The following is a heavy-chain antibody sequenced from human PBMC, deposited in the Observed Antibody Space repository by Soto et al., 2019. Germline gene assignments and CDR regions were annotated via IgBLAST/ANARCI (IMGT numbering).Heavy chain of an antibody. CDR3: ARGEYSYGRFDY. J-gene: IGHJ4*02. CDR1: GGSLRWYF. D-gene: IGHD5-18*01. V-gene: IGHV4-34*01. CDR2: INHSGST. Sequence: PSETLSLPRGVYGGSLRWYFWSCIRQPPGKGLEWIGEINHSGSTNYNPSLKSRVTISVDTSKNQFSLKLSSVTAADTAVYYCARGEYSYGRFDYWGQGTLGTVSS.